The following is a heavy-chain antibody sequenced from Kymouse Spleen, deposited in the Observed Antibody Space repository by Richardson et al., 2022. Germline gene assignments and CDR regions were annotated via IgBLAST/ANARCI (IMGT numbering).Heavy chain of an antibody. D-gene: IGHD3-3*01. Sequence: EVQLVESGGGLVQPGGSLRLSCAASGFTFSSYSMNWVRQAPGKGLEWVSYISSSSSTIYYADSVKGRFTISRDNAKNSLYLQMNSLRDEDTAVYYCASHYDFWSEERDWGQGTLVTVSS. V-gene: IGHV3-48*02. CDR1: GFTFSSYS. CDR3: ASHYDFWSEERD. J-gene: IGHJ4*02. CDR2: ISSSSSTI.